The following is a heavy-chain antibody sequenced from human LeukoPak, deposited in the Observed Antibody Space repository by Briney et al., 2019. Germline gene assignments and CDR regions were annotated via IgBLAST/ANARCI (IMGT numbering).Heavy chain of an antibody. CDR3: AREWLTSQDYGSGSYYPPDH. Sequence: KPSETLSLTCTVSGDSIGSYYWSWIRQSAGKRLEWIGRMYSSGTTDYNPSLQSRVTMSIDTSKNQFSLKLNSVTAADTAVYYCAREWLTSQDYGSGSYYPPDHWGQGTLVTVSS. CDR1: GDSIGSYY. J-gene: IGHJ4*02. V-gene: IGHV4-4*07. D-gene: IGHD3-10*01. CDR2: MYSSGTT.